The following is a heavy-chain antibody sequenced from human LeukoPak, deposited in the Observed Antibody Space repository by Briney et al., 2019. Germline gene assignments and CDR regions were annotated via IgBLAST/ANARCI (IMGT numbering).Heavy chain of an antibody. V-gene: IGHV4-59*01. Sequence: PSETLSLTCTVSGGSISSYYWSWIRQPPGKGLEWIGYIYYSGSTNYNPSLKSRVTISVDTSKNQFSLKLSSVTAADTAVYYCARGGGQYYDILTGYDRGRDALDIWGQGTMVTVSS. CDR1: GGSISSYY. J-gene: IGHJ3*02. D-gene: IGHD3-9*01. CDR2: IYYSGST. CDR3: ARGGGQYYDILTGYDRGRDALDI.